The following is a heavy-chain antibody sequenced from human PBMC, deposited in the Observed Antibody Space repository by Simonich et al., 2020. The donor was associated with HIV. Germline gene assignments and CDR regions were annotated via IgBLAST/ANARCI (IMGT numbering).Heavy chain of an antibody. J-gene: IGHJ4*02. Sequence: QLQLQESGPGLVKPSETLSLTCTVSGGSISSSSYYWGWIRQPPGKGLEWIGSIYYRGSTYDNPSLKSRVTISVDTSKNHFSLKLSSVTAADTAVYYCARHWGYDFWSGYYFDYWGQGTLVTVSS. CDR1: GGSISSSSYY. CDR3: ARHWGYDFWSGYYFDY. CDR2: IYYRGST. D-gene: IGHD3-3*01. V-gene: IGHV4-39*01.